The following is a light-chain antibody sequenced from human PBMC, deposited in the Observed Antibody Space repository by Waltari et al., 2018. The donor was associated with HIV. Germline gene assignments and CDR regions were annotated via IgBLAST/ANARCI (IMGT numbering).Light chain of an antibody. CDR2: KAS. CDR1: KW. Sequence: KWLAWYQQRPGDPPKLLITKASTLEVGVPTRFRGRGSETEFTLTIDTLQPDDFAVYYCQQYDNLPSFGQGTRLE. V-gene: IGKV1-5*03. CDR3: QQYDNLPS. J-gene: IGKJ5*01.